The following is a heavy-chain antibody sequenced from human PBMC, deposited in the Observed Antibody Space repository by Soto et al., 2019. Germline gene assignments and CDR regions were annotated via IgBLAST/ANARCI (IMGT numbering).Heavy chain of an antibody. D-gene: IGHD3-22*01. CDR3: ARAPYYYDSSGYT. V-gene: IGHV4-31*03. J-gene: IGHJ5*02. CDR1: GGSISSGGYY. CDR2: IYYSGST. Sequence: SETLSLTCTVSGGSISSGGYYWSWIRQHPGKGLEWIGHIYYSGSTYYNPSLKSRGTISVDTSKNQFSLKLSSVTAADTAVYYCARAPYYYDSSGYTWGQGTLVTVSS.